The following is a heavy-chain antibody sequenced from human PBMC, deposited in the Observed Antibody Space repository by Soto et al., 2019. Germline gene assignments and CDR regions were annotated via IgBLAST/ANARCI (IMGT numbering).Heavy chain of an antibody. CDR2: ISYDGSDK. J-gene: IGHJ4*02. CDR1: GFTFSRYA. V-gene: IGHV3-30*04. Sequence: SLRLSCVVSGFTFSRYAMHWVRQAPGKGLEWVAAISYDGSDKNYADSVKGRFTISGDNSKDTLYLQMDSLRPDDTAVYYCARPPFDSSGYYPNWGQGTLVTVSS. D-gene: IGHD3-22*01. CDR3: ARPPFDSSGYYPN.